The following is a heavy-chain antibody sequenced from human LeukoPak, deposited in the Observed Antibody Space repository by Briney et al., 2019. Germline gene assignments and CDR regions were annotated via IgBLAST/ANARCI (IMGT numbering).Heavy chain of an antibody. CDR2: INHSGST. D-gene: IGHD6-19*01. J-gene: IGHJ4*02. Sequence: PSETLSLTCAVYGGSFSGYYWSWIRQPPGKGLEWTGEINHSGSTNYNPSLKSRVTISVDTSKNQFSLKLSSVTAADTAVYYCARTARIAVAGIDYWGQGTLVTVSS. CDR3: ARTARIAVAGIDY. V-gene: IGHV4-34*01. CDR1: GGSFSGYY.